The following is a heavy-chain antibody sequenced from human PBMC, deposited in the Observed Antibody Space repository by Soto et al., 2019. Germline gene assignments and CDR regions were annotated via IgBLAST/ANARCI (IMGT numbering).Heavy chain of an antibody. D-gene: IGHD6-6*01. Sequence: QMQLQESGPGLVKPSGTLSLTCGVSGGSISSSKWWTWVRQPPGKGPGWIGEIYHSGSTNYNPSLTSRVTISLNKSNNQFSLTLTSVPAADTAVYYCASQDYSSSTDASFLVNGYFDLWGRGILVTVSS. CDR1: GGSISSSKW. J-gene: IGHJ2*01. CDR2: IYHSGST. CDR3: ASQDYSSSTDASFLVNGYFDL. V-gene: IGHV4-4*02.